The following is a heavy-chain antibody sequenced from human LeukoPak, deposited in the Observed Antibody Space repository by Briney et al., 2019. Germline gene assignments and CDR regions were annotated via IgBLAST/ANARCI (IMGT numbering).Heavy chain of an antibody. CDR1: GFTFSSYW. V-gene: IGHV3-7*01. CDR3: ARDFLFGNFDY. J-gene: IGHJ4*02. CDR2: IKQDGSEK. Sequence: GGSLRLSCAVSGFTFSSYWMSWVRQAPGKGLEWVANIKQDGSEKYYVDSVKGRFTISRDNAKNSLYLQMNSLRAEDTAVYYCARDFLFGNFDYWGQGTLVTVSS. D-gene: IGHD3-10*01.